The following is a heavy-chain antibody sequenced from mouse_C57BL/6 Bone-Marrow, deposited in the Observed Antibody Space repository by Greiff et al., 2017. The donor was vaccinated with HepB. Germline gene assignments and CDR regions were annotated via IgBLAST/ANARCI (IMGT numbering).Heavy chain of an antibody. CDR2: ISYDGSN. V-gene: IGHV3-6*01. Sequence: EVKLQESGPGLVKPSQSLSLTCSVTGYSITSGYYWNWIRQFPGNKLEWMGYISYDGSNNYNPSLKNRISITRDTSKNQFFLKLNSVTTEDTATYYCARIYGSSLYWYFDVWGTGTTVTVSS. CDR1: GYSITSGYY. D-gene: IGHD1-1*01. J-gene: IGHJ1*03. CDR3: ARIYGSSLYWYFDV.